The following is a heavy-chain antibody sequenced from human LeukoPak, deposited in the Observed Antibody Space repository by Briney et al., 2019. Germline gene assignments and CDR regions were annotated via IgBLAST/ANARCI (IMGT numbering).Heavy chain of an antibody. V-gene: IGHV3-23*01. D-gene: IGHD2-2*01. CDR3: AKEEGSSTSS. CDR2: ISGSGGST. J-gene: IGHJ5*02. Sequence: GGSLRLSCAASGFTFDDYAMHWVRQAPGKGLEWVSAISGSGGSTYYADSVKGRFTISRDNSKNTLYLQMNSLRAEDTAVYYCAKEEGSSTSSWGQGTLVTVSS. CDR1: GFTFDDYA.